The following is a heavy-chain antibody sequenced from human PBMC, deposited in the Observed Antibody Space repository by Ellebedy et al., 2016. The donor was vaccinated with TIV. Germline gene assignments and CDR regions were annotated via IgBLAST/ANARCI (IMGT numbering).Heavy chain of an antibody. CDR3: ARLEYQLPNPFEY. V-gene: IGHV4-39*01. CDR2: IYYTGSG. Sequence: MPSETLSLTCTVSGGSITSSRHYWGWIRQPPGKGLEWIGTIYYTGSGYYNPSLKSRVTIFIDTSKNPFSLKLTSVTAADTAVYYCARLEYQLPNPFEYWGRGTLVSVSS. CDR1: GGSITSSRHY. J-gene: IGHJ4*02. D-gene: IGHD2-2*01.